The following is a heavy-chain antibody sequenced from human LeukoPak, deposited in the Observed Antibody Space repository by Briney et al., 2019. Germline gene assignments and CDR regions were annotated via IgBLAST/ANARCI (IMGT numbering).Heavy chain of an antibody. CDR2: IYYSGST. CDR3: ARDMTASGLRGWFDP. Sequence: SETLSLTCTVSGGSITSSSYYWGWIRQPPGKGLEWIGSIYYSGSTYYNPSLKSRVTISVDTSKNQFSLKLSSVTAADTAVYYCARDMTASGLRGWFDPWGQGTLVTVSS. D-gene: IGHD6-13*01. CDR1: GGSITSSSYY. V-gene: IGHV4-39*02. J-gene: IGHJ5*02.